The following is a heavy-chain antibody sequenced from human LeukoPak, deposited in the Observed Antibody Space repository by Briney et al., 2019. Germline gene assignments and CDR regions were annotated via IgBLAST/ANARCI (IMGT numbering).Heavy chain of an antibody. CDR3: ARVTSGWYEGFDC. CDR2: IHPDGKNT. J-gene: IGHJ4*02. D-gene: IGHD6-19*01. Sequence: PGGSLRLSCAASGFTFSNYWMDWVRQAPGKGLVWVSRIHPDGKNTAYADSVKGRFTISRDNARNTLFLQMNSLRAEDTAVYYCARVTSGWYEGFDCWGQGTLVTVSS. CDR1: GFTFSNYW. V-gene: IGHV3-74*01.